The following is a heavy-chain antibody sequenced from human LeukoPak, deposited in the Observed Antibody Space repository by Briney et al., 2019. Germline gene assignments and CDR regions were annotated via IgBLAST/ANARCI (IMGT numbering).Heavy chain of an antibody. D-gene: IGHD1-26*01. Sequence: SETLSLTCSVSGGSISSDSYYWGWIRQPPGKGLEWIGSIYYSGSTYYSPSLRSRVTISVDTSKNQFSLNLSSVTAPDTAVYFCARQRVGASIDYWGQGTLVTVSS. CDR1: GGSISSDSYY. V-gene: IGHV4-39*01. CDR3: ARQRVGASIDY. CDR2: IYYSGST. J-gene: IGHJ4*02.